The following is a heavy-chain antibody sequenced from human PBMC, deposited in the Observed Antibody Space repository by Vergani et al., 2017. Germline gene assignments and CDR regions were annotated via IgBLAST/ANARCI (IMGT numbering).Heavy chain of an antibody. Sequence: QVQLQQWGAGLLKPSETLSLTCAVYGGSFSGYYWSWIRQPPGKGLEWIGEINHSGSTNYNPSLKSRVTISVDTSKNQFSLKLSSVTAADTAVYYCATELLITHPPGRSWAFDIWGQGTMVTVSS. CDR1: GGSFSGYY. D-gene: IGHD3-22*01. V-gene: IGHV4-34*01. CDR3: ATELLITHPPGRSWAFDI. CDR2: INHSGST. J-gene: IGHJ3*02.